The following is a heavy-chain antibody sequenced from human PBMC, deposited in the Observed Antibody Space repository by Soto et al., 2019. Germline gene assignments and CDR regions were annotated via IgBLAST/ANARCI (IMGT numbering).Heavy chain of an antibody. Sequence: ASVKVSCKASGYTFTSYGISWVRQAPGQGLEWMGWISAYNGNTNYAQKLQGRVTMTTDTSTSTAYMELRSLRSDDTAVYYCARVPDRSTGWVLLGIPEDFDYWGQGTLVTVSS. D-gene: IGHD3-9*01. CDR3: ARVPDRSTGWVLLGIPEDFDY. CDR2: ISAYNGNT. CDR1: GYTFTSYG. J-gene: IGHJ4*02. V-gene: IGHV1-18*01.